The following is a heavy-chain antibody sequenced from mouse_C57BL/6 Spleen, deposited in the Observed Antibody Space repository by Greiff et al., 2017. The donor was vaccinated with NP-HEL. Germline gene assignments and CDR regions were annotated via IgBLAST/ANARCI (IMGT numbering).Heavy chain of an antibody. J-gene: IGHJ4*01. V-gene: IGHV1-52*01. D-gene: IGHD2-1*01. CDR3: ARDYGNYGGAMDY. Sequence: QVQLQQPGAELVRPGSSVKLSCKASGYTFTSYWMHWVKQRPIQGLEWIGNIDPSDSETHYNQKFKDKATLTVDKSSSTAYMQLSSLTSEDSAVDYCARDYGNYGGAMDYWGQGTSVTVSS. CDR2: IDPSDSET. CDR1: GYTFTSYW.